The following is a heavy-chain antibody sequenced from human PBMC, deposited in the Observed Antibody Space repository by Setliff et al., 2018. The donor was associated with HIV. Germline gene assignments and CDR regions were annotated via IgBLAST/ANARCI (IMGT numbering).Heavy chain of an antibody. CDR2: IYYSGST. Sequence: PSETLSLTCTVSGGSISSHYWSWIRQPPGKGLECIGNIYYSGSTNYNPSLKSRVTISVDTSKNQFSLKLSSVTAADTAVYYCARDLKYYYDRSGYHDAFDIWGQGTLVTVSS. CDR3: ARDLKYYYDRSGYHDAFDI. J-gene: IGHJ3*02. V-gene: IGHV4-59*11. D-gene: IGHD3-22*01. CDR1: GGSISSHY.